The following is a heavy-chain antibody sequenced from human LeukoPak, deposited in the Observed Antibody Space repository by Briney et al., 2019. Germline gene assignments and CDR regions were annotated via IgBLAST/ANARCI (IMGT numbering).Heavy chain of an antibody. CDR2: IYYSGST. V-gene: IGHV4-61*01. CDR1: GGSVSSGSYY. J-gene: IGHJ3*02. CDR3: ARKDPSSTYGAFDI. Sequence: SETLSLTCTVSGGSVSSGSYYWSWIRQPPGKGLEWIGFIYYSGSTNYNPSLKSRVTISVDTSKNQFSLKLSSVTAADTAVYYCARKDPSSTYGAFDIWGQGTMVTVSS. D-gene: IGHD2-2*01.